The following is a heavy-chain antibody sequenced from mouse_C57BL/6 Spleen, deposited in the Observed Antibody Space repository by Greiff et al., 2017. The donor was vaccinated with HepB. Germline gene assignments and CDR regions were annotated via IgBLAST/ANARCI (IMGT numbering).Heavy chain of an antibody. V-gene: IGHV1-82*01. CDR2: IYPGDGDT. Sequence: QVQLQQSGPELVKPGASVKISCKASGYAFSSSWMNWVKQRPGKGLEWIGRIYPGDGDTNYNGKFKGKATLTADKSSSTAYMQLSSLTSEDSAVYFCARGGYYGSSPDYWGQGTTLTVSS. CDR3: ARGGYYGSSPDY. J-gene: IGHJ2*01. D-gene: IGHD1-1*01. CDR1: GYAFSSSW.